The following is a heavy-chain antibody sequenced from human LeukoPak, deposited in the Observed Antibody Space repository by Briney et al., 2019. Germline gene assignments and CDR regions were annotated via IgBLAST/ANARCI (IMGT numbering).Heavy chain of an antibody. CDR2: INHSGST. V-gene: IGHV4-34*01. CDR3: ARGWQWLVRGRIYFDY. Sequence: SETLSLTCAVYGGSFSGYYWSRIRQPPGKGLEWIGEINHSGSTNYNPSLKSRVTISVDTSKNQFSLKLSSVTAADTAVYYCARGWQWLVRGRIYFDYWGQGTLVTVSS. D-gene: IGHD6-19*01. CDR1: GGSFSGYY. J-gene: IGHJ4*02.